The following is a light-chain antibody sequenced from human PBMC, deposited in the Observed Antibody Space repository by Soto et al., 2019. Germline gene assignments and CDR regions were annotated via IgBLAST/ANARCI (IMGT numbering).Light chain of an antibody. J-gene: IGKJ4*01. CDR3: QQYDNLPPKVT. V-gene: IGKV1-33*01. Sequence: DIQMTQSPSSLSASVGDRVTITCRASQSIVTYLNWYLQKPGKAPELLIYAASNLETGVPSRFSGSGSGTYFTFTISSLQPEDFATYYCQQYDNLPPKVTFGGGTKVDIK. CDR1: QSIVTY. CDR2: AAS.